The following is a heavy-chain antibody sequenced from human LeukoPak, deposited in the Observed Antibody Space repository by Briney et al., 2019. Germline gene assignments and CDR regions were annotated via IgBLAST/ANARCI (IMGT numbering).Heavy chain of an antibody. D-gene: IGHD5-12*01. CDR1: GGSFSGYY. J-gene: IGHJ4*02. V-gene: IGHV4-34*01. Sequence: SETLSLTCAVYGGSFSGYYWSWIRQPPGTGLEWTGEINHSGSTNYNPSLKSRVTISVDTSKNQFSLKLTSVTAADTAVYFCARVGGYSGYAQSWGQGTLVTVSS. CDR3: ARVGGYSGYAQS. CDR2: INHSGST.